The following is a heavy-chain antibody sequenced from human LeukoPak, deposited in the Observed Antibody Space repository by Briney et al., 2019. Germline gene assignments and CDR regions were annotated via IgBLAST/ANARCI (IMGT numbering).Heavy chain of an antibody. Sequence: GGSLRLSCAASGFTFNNYAMNWVRQAPGKGLEWVSTLSASSGSTYYADSVKGRLTISSDNSRNTLYLQMDSLRAEDTAVYYCAKGFGTYSSGYYFFDHWGQGALVTVFS. CDR2: LSASSGST. V-gene: IGHV3-23*01. CDR1: GFTFNNYA. J-gene: IGHJ4*02. CDR3: AKGFGTYSSGYYFFDH. D-gene: IGHD6-19*01.